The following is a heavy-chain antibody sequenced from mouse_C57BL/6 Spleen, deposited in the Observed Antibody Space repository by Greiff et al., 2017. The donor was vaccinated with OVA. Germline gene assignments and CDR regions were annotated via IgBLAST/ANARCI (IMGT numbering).Heavy chain of an antibody. V-gene: IGHV5-15*01. CDR1: GFTFSDYG. Sequence: EVKLMESGGGLVQPGGSLKLSCAASGFTFSDYGMAWVRQAPRKGPEWVAFISNLAYSIYYADTVTGRFTISRENAKNTLYLEMSSLRSEYTAMYYCARRDYGSSYWYFDVWGTGTTVTVSS. CDR3: ARRDYGSSYWYFDV. D-gene: IGHD1-1*01. J-gene: IGHJ1*03. CDR2: ISNLAYSI.